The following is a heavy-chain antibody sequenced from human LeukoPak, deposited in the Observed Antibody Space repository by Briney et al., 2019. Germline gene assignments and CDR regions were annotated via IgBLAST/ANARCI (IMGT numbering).Heavy chain of an antibody. V-gene: IGHV3-53*01. Sequence: GGSLRLSCAASGFTVSSNYMSWVRQAPGKGLEWVSVIYSGGSTYYADSVKGRFTISRDNSKNTLYLQMNSLKTEDTAVYYCTTDGVGVEGATYDNWGQGTLVSVSS. CDR2: IYSGGST. J-gene: IGHJ4*02. CDR1: GFTVSSNY. D-gene: IGHD1-26*01. CDR3: TTDGVGVEGATYDN.